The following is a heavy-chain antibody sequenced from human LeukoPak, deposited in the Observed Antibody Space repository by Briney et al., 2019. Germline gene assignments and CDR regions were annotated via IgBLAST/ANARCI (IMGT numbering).Heavy chain of an antibody. CDR3: ARVASGYDVFDI. V-gene: IGHV4-61*01. Sequence: KPSETLSLTCTVSGGSVSSGSYYWSWIRQPPGKGLEWIGYIYYSGSTNYNPSLKRRVTISVDTSKNQFSLKLSCVTAADTAVFYCARVASGYDVFDIWGQGTMVTVSS. CDR2: IYYSGST. J-gene: IGHJ3*02. D-gene: IGHD3-3*01. CDR1: GGSVSSGSYY.